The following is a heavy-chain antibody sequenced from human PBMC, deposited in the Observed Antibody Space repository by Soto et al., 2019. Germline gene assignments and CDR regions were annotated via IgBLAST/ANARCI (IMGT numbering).Heavy chain of an antibody. Sequence: LRLSCAASGFTLNSYWMYWVRQAPGKGLMWVSRINSDGSSTSYADSVKGRFTISRDNAKNTLYLQMNSLRAEDTAVYYCARGGYCDYYYYRYYMDVWGKGTTVTVSS. CDR2: INSDGSST. D-gene: IGHD4-17*01. V-gene: IGHV3-74*01. CDR1: GFTLNSYW. CDR3: ARGGYCDYYYYRYYMDV. J-gene: IGHJ6*03.